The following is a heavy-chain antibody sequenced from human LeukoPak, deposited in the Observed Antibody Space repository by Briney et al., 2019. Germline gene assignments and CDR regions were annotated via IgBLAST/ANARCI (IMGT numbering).Heavy chain of an antibody. CDR1: GYTFTSYY. V-gene: IGHV1-46*01. D-gene: IGHD4-17*01. J-gene: IGHJ3*02. CDR3: ARGPLHDYGDI. CDR2: INPSGGST. Sequence: GASVKVSCKASGYTFTSYYMRWVRQAPGQGLERMGIINPSGGSTSYAQKFQGRVTMTRDTSTSTVYMELSSLRSEDTAVYYCARGPLHDYGDIWGQGTMVTVSS.